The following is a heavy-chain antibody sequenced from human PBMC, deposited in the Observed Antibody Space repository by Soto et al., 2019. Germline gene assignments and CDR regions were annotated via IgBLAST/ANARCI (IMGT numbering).Heavy chain of an antibody. CDR2: IYDDVST. CDR3: ARGGRSWYGAWFDS. V-gene: IGHV4-59*01. J-gene: IGHJ5*01. D-gene: IGHD6-13*01. Sequence: ETLSLPWIVSCGCIRSSEWSWIRQPPGKGLEWIGYIYDDVSTNYNPSLKSRVTISLDTSENQFFLKVNSVTTADTAVYYCARGGRSWYGAWFDSWGQGALVTVPS. CDR1: CGCIRSSE.